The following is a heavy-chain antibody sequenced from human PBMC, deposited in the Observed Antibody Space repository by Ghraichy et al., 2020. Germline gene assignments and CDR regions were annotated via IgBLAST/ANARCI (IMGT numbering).Heavy chain of an antibody. V-gene: IGHV3-21*01. CDR1: GFTFSSYS. D-gene: IGHD6-19*01. CDR3: ARDYSRRLVLGFFDY. CDR2: IISSSSYI. J-gene: IGHJ4*02. Sequence: GGSLRLSCAASGFTFSSYSMNWVRQAPGKGLEWVSPIISSSSYISYADSVKGRFTISRDNAKNSLYLQMNSLRAEDTAVYYCARDYSRRLVLGFFDYWGQGTLVTVSS.